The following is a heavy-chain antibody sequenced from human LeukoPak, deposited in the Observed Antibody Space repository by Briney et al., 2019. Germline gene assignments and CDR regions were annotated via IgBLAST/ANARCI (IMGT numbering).Heavy chain of an antibody. CDR2: ITQDGSET. J-gene: IGHJ5*02. Sequence: PGGSLRLSCAASGFTFSNLWMSWVRQAPGKGLKWVAHITQDGSETYYVDSVKGRFTISRDNAQNSLYLQMNSLRAEDTAIYYCATSTPAAATAWGQGTLVTVSS. D-gene: IGHD6-13*01. CDR3: ATSTPAAATA. V-gene: IGHV3-7*03. CDR1: GFTFSNLW.